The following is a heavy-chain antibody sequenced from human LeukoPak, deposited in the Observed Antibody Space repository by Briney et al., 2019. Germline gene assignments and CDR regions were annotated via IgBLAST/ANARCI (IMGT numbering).Heavy chain of an antibody. J-gene: IGHJ4*02. D-gene: IGHD6-13*01. V-gene: IGHV3-48*01. CDR1: GFTFSSYS. CDR2: ISSSSSTI. CDR3: ARSKEGIAAAGLDY. Sequence: GGSLRLSCSASGFTFSSYSMNWVRQAPGKGLEWVSYISSSSSTIYYADSVKGRFTISRDNAKNSLYLQMNSLRAEDTAVYYCARSKEGIAAAGLDYWGQGTLVTVSS.